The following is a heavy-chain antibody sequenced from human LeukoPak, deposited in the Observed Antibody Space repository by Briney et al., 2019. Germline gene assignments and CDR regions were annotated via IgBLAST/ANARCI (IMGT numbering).Heavy chain of an antibody. Sequence: GESLKISCKGSGYSFSNYWIGWVRQMPGKGLEWMGIIYPVDSDTRYSPSFQGQVTISADKSISTAYLQWSSLKASDTAMYYCARRTTTWAFDIRGQGTMVTVSS. D-gene: IGHD2/OR15-2a*01. CDR3: ARRTTTWAFDI. V-gene: IGHV5-51*01. CDR2: IYPVDSDT. CDR1: GYSFSNYW. J-gene: IGHJ3*02.